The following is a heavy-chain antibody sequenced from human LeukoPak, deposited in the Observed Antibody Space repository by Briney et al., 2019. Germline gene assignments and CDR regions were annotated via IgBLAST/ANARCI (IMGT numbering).Heavy chain of an antibody. V-gene: IGHV4-38-2*01. CDR1: GYSISSGYY. CDR3: ARAVNTVRRIGRRHDGAFDI. Sequence: PSETLSLTCAVSGYSISSGYYWGWIRQPPGKGLEWIGSIYHSGSTYYNPSLKSRVTISVDTSKNQFSLKLSSVTAADTAVYYCARAVNTVRRIGRRHDGAFDIWGQGTMVTVSS. CDR2: IYHSGST. J-gene: IGHJ3*02. D-gene: IGHD4-17*01.